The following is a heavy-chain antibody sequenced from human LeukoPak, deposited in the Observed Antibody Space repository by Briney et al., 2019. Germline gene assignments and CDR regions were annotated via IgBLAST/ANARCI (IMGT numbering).Heavy chain of an antibody. CDR1: GGSISSSSYY. CDR2: IYYSGST. Sequence: SETLSLTCTVSGGSISSSSYYWGWIRQPPGKGLEWIGSIYYSGSTYYNPSLKSRVTISVDTSKNQFSLELSSVTAAHTAVYYCARGGEYSSSGEDFDYWGQGTLVTVSS. D-gene: IGHD6-6*01. CDR3: ARGGEYSSSGEDFDY. V-gene: IGHV4-39*07. J-gene: IGHJ4*02.